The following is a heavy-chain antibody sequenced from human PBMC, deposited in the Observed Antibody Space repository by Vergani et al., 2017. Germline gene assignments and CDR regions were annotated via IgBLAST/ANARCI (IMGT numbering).Heavy chain of an antibody. J-gene: IGHJ5*01. Sequence: EVQLLQSGGGVIQPGGSVRLSCAASGFTFSACPMTWVRQAPGKGLEWVSAISARDPSTYYADSVKGRFTISRDNAQNTLYLQMNSLRIEDTGVYYCERARSIETCYMANWLDSWGHGTLVTVSS. CDR3: ERARSIETCYMANWLDS. CDR2: ISARDPST. D-gene: IGHD5-24*01. CDR1: GFTFSACP. V-gene: IGHV3-23*01.